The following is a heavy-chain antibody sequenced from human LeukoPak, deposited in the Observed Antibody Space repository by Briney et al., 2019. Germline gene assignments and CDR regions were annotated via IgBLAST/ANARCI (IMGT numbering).Heavy chain of an antibody. CDR3: ARQGGYCSSTSCYTMDY. J-gene: IGHJ4*02. CDR1: GYSFTSYW. Sequence: GESLKIPCKGSGYSFTSYWIGWVRKMPGKGLEWMGIIYPGDSDTRYSPSFQGQVTISADKSISTAYLQWSSLKASDTAMYYCARQGGYCSSTSCYTMDYWGQGTLVTVSS. D-gene: IGHD2-2*02. V-gene: IGHV5-51*01. CDR2: IYPGDSDT.